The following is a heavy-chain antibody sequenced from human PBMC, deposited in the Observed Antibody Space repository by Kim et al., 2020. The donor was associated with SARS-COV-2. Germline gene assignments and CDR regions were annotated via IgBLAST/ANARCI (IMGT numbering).Heavy chain of an antibody. J-gene: IGHJ6*02. CDR1: GGSISSYY. V-gene: IGHV4-59*13. Sequence: SETLSLTCTVSGGSISSYYWSWIRQPPGKGLEWIGYIYYSGSTNYNPSLKSRVTISVDTSKNQFSLKLSSVTAADTAVYYCARDRAPAHYYYGMDVWGQGTTVTVSS. CDR3: ARDRAPAHYYYGMDV. CDR2: IYYSGST.